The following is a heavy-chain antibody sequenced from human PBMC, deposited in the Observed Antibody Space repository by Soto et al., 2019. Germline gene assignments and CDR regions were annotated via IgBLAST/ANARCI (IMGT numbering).Heavy chain of an antibody. CDR2: IYYSGST. J-gene: IGHJ3*02. CDR3: AKDVWGSYRRFDAFDI. V-gene: IGHV4-39*02. Sequence: PSETLSLTCTVSGGSISSSSYYWGWIRQPPGKGLEWIGSIYYSGSTYYNPSLKSRVTISVDTSKNQFSLKLSSVTAADTAVYYCAKDVWGSYRRFDAFDIWGQGTMVTVSS. CDR1: GGSISSSSYY. D-gene: IGHD3-16*02.